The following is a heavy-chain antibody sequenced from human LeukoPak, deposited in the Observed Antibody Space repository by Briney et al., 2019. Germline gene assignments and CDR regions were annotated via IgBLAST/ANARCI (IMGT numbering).Heavy chain of an antibody. CDR1: GFTFSSYA. CDR3: ASPPVVAAAPQTYYFDY. V-gene: IGHV3-23*01. D-gene: IGHD6-13*01. CDR2: ISGGGGST. Sequence: GGSLRLSCVASGFTFSSYAMTWVRQAPGKGLEWVSAISGGGGSTYYADSVKGRFTISRDNSKNTLYLQMNSLRAEDTAVYYCASPPVVAAAPQTYYFDYWGQGTLVTVSS. J-gene: IGHJ4*02.